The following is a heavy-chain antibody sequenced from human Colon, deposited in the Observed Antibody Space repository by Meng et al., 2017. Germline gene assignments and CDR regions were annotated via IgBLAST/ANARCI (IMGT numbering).Heavy chain of an antibody. V-gene: IGHV6-1*01. Sequence: QVQLQQSGPGLLKPSQTLSLTCVMSGDSVSSNTAAWNWIRQSPSRGLEWLGRTYYRSKWYNEYAVSVKSRMTFNADTSKNQVSLQVNSVTPEDTAVYYCARDHGYSYGLPLDYWGQGILVTVSS. CDR3: ARDHGYSYGLPLDY. CDR2: TYYRSKWYN. J-gene: IGHJ4*02. D-gene: IGHD5-18*01. CDR1: GDSVSSNTAA.